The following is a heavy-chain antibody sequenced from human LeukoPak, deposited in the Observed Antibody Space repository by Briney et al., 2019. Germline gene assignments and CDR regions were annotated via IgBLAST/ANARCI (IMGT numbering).Heavy chain of an antibody. CDR3: ARASRGVVGFDY. D-gene: IGHD2-15*01. CDR2: IYHSGST. V-gene: IGHV4-30-2*01. CDR1: GGSISSGGYS. Sequence: SETLSLTCAVSGGSISSGGYSWSWIRQPPGKGLEWIGYIYHSGSTYYNPSLKSRVTISVDRSKNQFSLKLSSVTAADTAVYYCARASRGVVGFDYWGQGTLVTASS. J-gene: IGHJ4*02.